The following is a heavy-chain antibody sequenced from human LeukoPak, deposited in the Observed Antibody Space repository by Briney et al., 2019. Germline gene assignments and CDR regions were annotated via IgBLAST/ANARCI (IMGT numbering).Heavy chain of an antibody. D-gene: IGHD3-22*01. Sequence: GGSLRLSCAASGFTFSSYWMSWVRQAPGKGLEWVANIKQDGSEKYYVDSVKGRFTISRDNAKNSLYLQMNSLRAEDTAGYYCARGPQASYYYDSSGIYYMDVWGKGTTVTVSS. J-gene: IGHJ6*03. V-gene: IGHV3-7*01. CDR2: IKQDGSEK. CDR1: GFTFSSYW. CDR3: ARGPQASYYYDSSGIYYMDV.